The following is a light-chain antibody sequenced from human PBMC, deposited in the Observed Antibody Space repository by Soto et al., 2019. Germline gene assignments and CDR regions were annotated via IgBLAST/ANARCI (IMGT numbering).Light chain of an antibody. CDR3: QQSYSTPLT. CDR2: AAS. Sequence: DIQMTQSPSSLSASVGDRVTITCRASQSISSYLNWYQQKPGKAPKLLIYAASSLQSGVPSRFSGSGSVTEFTLTISSLQPEDFATYYCQQSYSTPLTFGGGTKGEIK. CDR1: QSISSY. J-gene: IGKJ4*01. V-gene: IGKV1-39*01.